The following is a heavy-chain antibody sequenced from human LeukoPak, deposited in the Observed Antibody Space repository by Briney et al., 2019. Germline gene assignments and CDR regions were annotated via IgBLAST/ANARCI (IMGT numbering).Heavy chain of an antibody. D-gene: IGHD6-25*01. Sequence: SETLSLTCTVSGGSISSSNYFWGWIGQPPGKGLEWIGNIYYSGSTYYNPSLKSRVTISVDTSKNQFSLQLSSVTVADTAVYYCARQLYSSATVWGQGTTVTVSS. J-gene: IGHJ6*02. CDR1: GGSISSSNYF. V-gene: IGHV4-39*01. CDR3: ARQLYSSATV. CDR2: IYYSGST.